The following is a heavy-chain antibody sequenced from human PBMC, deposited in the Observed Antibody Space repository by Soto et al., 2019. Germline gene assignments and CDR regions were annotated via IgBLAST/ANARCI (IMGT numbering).Heavy chain of an antibody. Sequence: GASVKVSCKASGYTFTSFGITWVRQAPGQDLEWMGWISAYNGDTNYAPRLQGRVTMTTDTSTTTVYMELKNLKSDDTAVYYCARDQEYSTSGLYWLDLWGQRTLVTGSS. V-gene: IGHV1-18*04. CDR3: ARDQEYSTSGLYWLDL. CDR1: GYTFTSFG. J-gene: IGHJ5*02. CDR2: ISAYNGDT. D-gene: IGHD6-6*01.